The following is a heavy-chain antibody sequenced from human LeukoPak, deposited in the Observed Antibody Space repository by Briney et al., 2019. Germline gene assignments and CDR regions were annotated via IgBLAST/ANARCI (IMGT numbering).Heavy chain of an antibody. CDR2: IYYSGST. D-gene: IGHD7-27*01. Sequence: PSETLSLTCTVSGGSISSSSYYWGWIRQPPGKGLEWIGSIYYSGSTYYNPSLKSRVTISVDTSKNQFSLKLSSVTAADTAVYYCARDLGTAFDIWSQGTMVTVSS. J-gene: IGHJ3*02. CDR1: GGSISSSSYY. CDR3: ARDLGTAFDI. V-gene: IGHV4-39*07.